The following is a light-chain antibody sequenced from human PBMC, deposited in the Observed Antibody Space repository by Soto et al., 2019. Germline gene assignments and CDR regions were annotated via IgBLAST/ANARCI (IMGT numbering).Light chain of an antibody. V-gene: IGKV1-5*03. CDR1: QSISTW. Sequence: DIQMTQSPSTLSASVGDRVIITCRASQSISTWLAWYQQEPGKAPKLLIHKASSLQSGVPSRFSGSGSGTDFTLTISSLHPDDFATYYFQQYNSYSPTFGQGTRVEIK. CDR3: QQYNSYSPT. J-gene: IGKJ1*01. CDR2: KAS.